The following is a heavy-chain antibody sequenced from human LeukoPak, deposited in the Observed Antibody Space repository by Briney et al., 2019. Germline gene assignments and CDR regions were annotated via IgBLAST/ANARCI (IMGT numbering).Heavy chain of an antibody. CDR3: AKVRVGATDY. V-gene: IGHV3-23*01. Sequence: GGSLRLSCAASGFTFTNAWMSWVRQAPGKGLEWVSAISGSGGSTYYADSVKGRFTISRDNTKNTLYLQMNSLRAEDTAVYYCAKVRVGATDYWGQGTLVTVSS. D-gene: IGHD1-26*01. CDR2: ISGSGGST. J-gene: IGHJ4*02. CDR1: GFTFTNAW.